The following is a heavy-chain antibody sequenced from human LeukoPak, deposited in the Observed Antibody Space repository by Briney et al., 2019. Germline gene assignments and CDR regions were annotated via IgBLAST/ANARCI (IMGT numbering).Heavy chain of an antibody. V-gene: IGHV1-2*02. CDR3: ARDTRYPYYYYMDV. CDR1: GYTFTGYY. Sequence: ASVKVSCKASGYTFTGYYMHWVRQAPGQGLEWVGWINPNSGGTNYAQKFQGRVTMTRDTSISTAYMELSRLRSDDTAVYYYARDTRYPYYYYMDVWGKGTTVTVSS. J-gene: IGHJ6*03. D-gene: IGHD3-9*01. CDR2: INPNSGGT.